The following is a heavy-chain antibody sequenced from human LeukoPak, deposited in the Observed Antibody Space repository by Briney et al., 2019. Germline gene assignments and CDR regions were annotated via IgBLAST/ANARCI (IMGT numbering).Heavy chain of an antibody. CDR2: ISGSGGST. CDR3: AKDQAYYDFWSGYSTRAEYFQH. CDR1: GFTFSSYA. D-gene: IGHD3-3*01. Sequence: GGSLRLSCAASGFTFSSYAMSWVRQAPGKGLEWVSAISGSGGSTYYADSVKGRFTISRDNSKNTLYLQMNSLRAEDTAVYYCAKDQAYYDFWSGYSTRAEYFQHWGQGTLVTVSS. V-gene: IGHV3-23*01. J-gene: IGHJ1*01.